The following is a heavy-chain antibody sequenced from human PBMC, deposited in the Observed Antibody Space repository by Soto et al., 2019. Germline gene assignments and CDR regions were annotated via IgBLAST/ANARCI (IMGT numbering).Heavy chain of an antibody. CDR1: GYTFTGYY. CDR3: ASSRQYDFWSGSYDAFDI. V-gene: IGHV1-2*02. D-gene: IGHD3-3*01. CDR2: INPNSGGT. J-gene: IGHJ3*02. Sequence: ASVKVSCKASGYTFTGYYMHWVRQAPGQGLEWMGWINPNSGGTNYAQKLQGRVTMTRDTSISTAYMELRSLRSDDTAVYYCASSRQYDFWSGSYDAFDIWGQGTMVTVSS.